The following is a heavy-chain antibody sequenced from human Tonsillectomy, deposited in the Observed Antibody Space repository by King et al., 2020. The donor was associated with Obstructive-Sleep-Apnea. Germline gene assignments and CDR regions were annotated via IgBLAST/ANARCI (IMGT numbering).Heavy chain of an antibody. D-gene: IGHD2-21*02. CDR2: ISGSGGSK. V-gene: IGHV3-23*04. CDR1: GFTFSSYA. CDR3: AKLGYCGGDCSRPYYFGY. Sequence: VQLVESGGGLVQPGGSLRLSCAASGFTFSSYAMSWVRQAPGKGLEWVSAISGSGGSKYYADSVKGRFTISRDNSKNTLYLQMNSLRAEDTAVYYCAKLGYCGGDCSRPYYFGYWGQGTLVTVSS. J-gene: IGHJ4*02.